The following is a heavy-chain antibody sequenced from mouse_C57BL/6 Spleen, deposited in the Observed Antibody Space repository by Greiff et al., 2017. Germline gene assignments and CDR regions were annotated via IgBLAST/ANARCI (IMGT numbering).Heavy chain of an antibody. CDR3: ASSYCSSPAWFAY. CDR2: ISSGSSTI. V-gene: IGHV5-17*01. CDR1: GFTFSDYG. J-gene: IGHJ3*01. D-gene: IGHD1-1*01. Sequence: EVKLVESGGGLVKPGGSLKLSCAASGFTFSDYGMHWVRQAPEKGLEWVAYISSGSSTIYYADTVKGRFTIYRDNAKNTLFLQMTSLRSEDTAIYYCASSYCSSPAWFAYWGQGTLVTVSA.